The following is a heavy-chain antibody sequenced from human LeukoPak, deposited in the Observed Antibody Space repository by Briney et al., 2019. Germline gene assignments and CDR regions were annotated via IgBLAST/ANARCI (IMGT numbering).Heavy chain of an antibody. CDR2: IYTSGST. V-gene: IGHV4-4*07. D-gene: IGHD6-19*01. J-gene: IGHJ3*02. CDR3: TTNLGIAVAAGAFDI. Sequence: SETLSLTCTVSGGSISSYYWSWIRQPAGKGLEWIGRIYTSGSTNYNPSLKSRVTVSVDTSKNQFSLKLSSVTAADTAVYYCTTNLGIAVAAGAFDIWGQGTMVTVSS. CDR1: GGSISSYY.